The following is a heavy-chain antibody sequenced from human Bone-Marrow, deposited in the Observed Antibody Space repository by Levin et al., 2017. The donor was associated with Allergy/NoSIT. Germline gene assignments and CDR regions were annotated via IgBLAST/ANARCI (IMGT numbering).Heavy chain of an antibody. CDR3: AKVHYYYYMDV. CDR2: ISGSGGST. V-gene: IGHV3-23*01. Sequence: GESLKISCAASGFTFSSYAMSWVRQAPGKGLEWVSAISGSGGSTYYADSVKGRFTISRDNSKNTLYLQMNSLRAEDTAVYYCAKVHYYYYMDVWGKGTTVTVSS. CDR1: GFTFSSYA. J-gene: IGHJ6*03.